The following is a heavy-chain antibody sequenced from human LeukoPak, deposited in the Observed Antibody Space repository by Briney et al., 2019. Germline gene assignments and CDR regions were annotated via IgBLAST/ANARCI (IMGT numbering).Heavy chain of an antibody. J-gene: IGHJ5*02. CDR3: ARGGYCSGGSCQNWFDP. Sequence: ASVKVSCKASGYTFTIYAMNWVRQAPGQGLEWMGWINTNTGNPTYAQGFTGRFVFSLDTSVSTAYLQISSLKAEDTAVYYCARGGYCSGGSCQNWFDPWGQGTLVTVSS. D-gene: IGHD2-15*01. CDR1: GYTFTIYA. CDR2: INTNTGNP. V-gene: IGHV7-4-1*02.